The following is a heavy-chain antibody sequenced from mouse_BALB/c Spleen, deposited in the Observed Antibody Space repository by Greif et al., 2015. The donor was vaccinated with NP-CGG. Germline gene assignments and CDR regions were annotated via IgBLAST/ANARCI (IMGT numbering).Heavy chain of an antibody. CDR2: IWAGGST. CDR1: GFSFTSYG. CDR3: ARDGYYAMDY. J-gene: IGHJ4*01. Sequence: VKLVESGPGLVAPSQSLSITCTVSGFSFTSYGVHWVRQPPGKGLEWLGVIWAGGSTNYNSALMTRLSISKDNSKSXVFLKMNSLQTDDTAMYYCARDGYYAMDYWSQGTSVTVSS. V-gene: IGHV2-9*02.